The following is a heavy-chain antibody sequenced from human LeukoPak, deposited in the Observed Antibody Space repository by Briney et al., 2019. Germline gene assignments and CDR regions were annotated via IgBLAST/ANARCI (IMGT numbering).Heavy chain of an antibody. V-gene: IGHV3-21*01. Sequence: GSLILSCAASGFTFSSYSMNWVRPAPGKGLEWVSSISSSSSYIYYADSVKGRFTISRDNAKNSLYLQMNSLRAEDTAVYYCARLPRLLWFGELSDNWFDPWGQGTLVTVSS. D-gene: IGHD3-10*01. CDR2: ISSSSSYI. J-gene: IGHJ5*02. CDR3: ARLPRLLWFGELSDNWFDP. CDR1: GFTFSSYS.